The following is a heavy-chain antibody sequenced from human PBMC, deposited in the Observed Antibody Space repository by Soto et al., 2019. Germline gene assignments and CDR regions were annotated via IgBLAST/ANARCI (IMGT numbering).Heavy chain of an antibody. J-gene: IGHJ5*02. CDR2: IYYSGST. D-gene: IGHD5-18*01. CDR3: ARSDPDTAMVRGGLDP. Sequence: SETLSLTCTVSGGSISSSSYYWGWIRQPPGKGLEWIGSIYYSGSTYYNPSLKSRVTISVDTSKNQFSLKLSSVTAADTAVYYCARSDPDTAMVRGGLDPWGQGTLVTVSS. V-gene: IGHV4-39*01. CDR1: GGSISSSSYY.